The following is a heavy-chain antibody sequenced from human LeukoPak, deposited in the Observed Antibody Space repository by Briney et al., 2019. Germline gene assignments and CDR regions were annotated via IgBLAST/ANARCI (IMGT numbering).Heavy chain of an antibody. CDR2: INPSGGST. D-gene: IGHD6-6*01. CDR3: ARDIGYSSSSPDAFDI. CDR1: GYTFTSYY. Sequence: GASVKVSCKASGYTFTSYYMHWVRQAPGQGLEWMGIINPSGGSTSYAQKFQGRVTMTRDMSTSTVYMELSSLRSEDTAVYYCARDIGYSSSSPDAFDIWGQGTMVTVSS. J-gene: IGHJ3*02. V-gene: IGHV1-46*01.